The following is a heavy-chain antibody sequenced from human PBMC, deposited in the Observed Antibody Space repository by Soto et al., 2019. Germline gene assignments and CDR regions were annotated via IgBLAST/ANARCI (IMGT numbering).Heavy chain of an antibody. CDR1: GGTFSSYA. D-gene: IGHD3-3*01. J-gene: IGHJ4*02. CDR3: ARGRITIFGVVMGSLDY. Sequence: QVQLVQSGAEVKKPVSSVKVSCKASGGTFSSYAISWVRQAPGQGLEWMGGIIPIFGTANYAQKFQGSVTITADTSTSTAYMALSSLRSEDTAVYYCARGRITIFGVVMGSLDYWGQGTLVTVSS. CDR2: IIPIFGTA. V-gene: IGHV1-69*06.